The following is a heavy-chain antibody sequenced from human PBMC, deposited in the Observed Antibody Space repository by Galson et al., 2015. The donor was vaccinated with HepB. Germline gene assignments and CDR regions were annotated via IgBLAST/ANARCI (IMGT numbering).Heavy chain of an antibody. CDR3: ARGTSRGYDFWSGYLIGSSDYYYMDV. CDR2: IYSGGST. J-gene: IGHJ6*03. V-gene: IGHV3-66*01. CDR1: GFTVSSNY. D-gene: IGHD3-3*01. Sequence: SLRLSCAASGFTVSSNYMSWVRQAPGKGLEWVSVIYSGGSTYYADSVKGRFTISRDNSKNTLYLQMNSLRAEDTAVYYCARGTSRGYDFWSGYLIGSSDYYYMDVWGKGTTVTVSS.